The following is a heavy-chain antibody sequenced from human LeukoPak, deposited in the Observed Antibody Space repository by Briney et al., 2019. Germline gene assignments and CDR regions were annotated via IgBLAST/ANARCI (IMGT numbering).Heavy chain of an antibody. CDR2: ISAYNGNT. CDR3: ARDRVLTGYRYYYYGMDV. D-gene: IGHD3-9*01. CDR1: GYTFTSYG. V-gene: IGHV1-18*01. Sequence: ASVKVSCKASGYTFTSYGISWVRQAPGQELEWMGWISAYNGNTNYAQKLQGRVTMTTDTSTSTAYMELRSLRSDDTAVYYCARDRVLTGYRYYYYGMDVWGQGTTVTVSS. J-gene: IGHJ6*02.